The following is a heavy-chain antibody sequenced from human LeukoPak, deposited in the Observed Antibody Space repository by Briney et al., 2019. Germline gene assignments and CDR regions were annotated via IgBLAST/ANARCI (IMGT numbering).Heavy chain of an antibody. CDR2: IYHSGST. Sequence: SETLSLTCTVSGYSISSGYYWGWIRQPPGKGLEWIGSIYHSGSTYYNPSLKSRVTISVDTSKNQFSLKLSSVTAADTAVYYCARVTSGSYGRLGYWGQGTLVTVSS. CDR3: ARVTSGSYGRLGY. D-gene: IGHD3-16*01. J-gene: IGHJ4*02. V-gene: IGHV4-38-2*02. CDR1: GYSISSGYY.